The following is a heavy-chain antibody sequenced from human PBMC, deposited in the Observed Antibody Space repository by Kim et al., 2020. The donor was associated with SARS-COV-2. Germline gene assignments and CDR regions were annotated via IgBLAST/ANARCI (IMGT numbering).Heavy chain of an antibody. V-gene: IGHV3-23*01. CDR1: GFTFSNYG. CDR2: ISWIGPDR. CDR3: ARRLGPTTPNFDY. Sequence: GGSLRLSCAASGFTFSNYGMSWARQAPGKGLEWVSAISWIGPDRNYANSVKGRFTISRDNSKNTLFLQMNSLRDEDTAIYYCARRLGPTTPNFDYWGPGTLVTVSS. D-gene: IGHD1-26*01. J-gene: IGHJ4*02.